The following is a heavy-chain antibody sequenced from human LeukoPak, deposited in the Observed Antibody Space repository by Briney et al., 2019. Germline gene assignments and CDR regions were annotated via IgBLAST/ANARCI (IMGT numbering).Heavy chain of an antibody. Sequence: PGGPLRLSCSASGFTFSNFAMSWVRQAPGKGLEWVLGISGSGIRTFSADSVKGRFTISRDNSKNTLYLQIHSLRAEDTAVYYCAKSIDFTGYSSWDHWGRGTLVTVSS. J-gene: IGHJ4*02. V-gene: IGHV3-23*01. D-gene: IGHD3-9*01. CDR2: ISGSGIRT. CDR1: GFTFSNFA. CDR3: AKSIDFTGYSSWDH.